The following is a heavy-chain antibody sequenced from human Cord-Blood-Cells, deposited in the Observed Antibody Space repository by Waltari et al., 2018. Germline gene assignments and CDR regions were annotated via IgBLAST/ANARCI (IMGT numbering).Heavy chain of an antibody. V-gene: IGHV3-30*02. D-gene: IGHD3-3*01. CDR2: IRYDGSNK. CDR3: ARPYYDFWSGYLEYFQH. Sequence: QVQLVESGGGVVQPGGSLRLSCAASGFTFSSYGMHWVRQAPGKGLEWVEFIRYDGSNKYYADAVKGRFTISRDNSKNTLYLQMNSLRAEDTAVYYCARPYYDFWSGYLEYFQHWGQGTLVTVSS. CDR1: GFTFSSYG. J-gene: IGHJ1*01.